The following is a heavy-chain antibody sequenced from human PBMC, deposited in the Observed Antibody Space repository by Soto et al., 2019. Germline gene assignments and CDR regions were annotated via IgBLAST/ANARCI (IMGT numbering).Heavy chain of an antibody. V-gene: IGHV4-31*03. CDR2: IYYSGST. CDR3: ARDWFWSGYSRYYYYMDV. Sequence: QVQLQESGPGLVKPSQTLSLTCTVSGGSISSGGYYWSWIRQHPGKGLEWIGYIYYSGSTYYNPSLKSRVTISVDTSKNQFSLKLRSVTAADTAVYYCARDWFWSGYSRYYYYMDVWGKGTTVTVSS. J-gene: IGHJ6*03. D-gene: IGHD3-3*01. CDR1: GGSISSGGYY.